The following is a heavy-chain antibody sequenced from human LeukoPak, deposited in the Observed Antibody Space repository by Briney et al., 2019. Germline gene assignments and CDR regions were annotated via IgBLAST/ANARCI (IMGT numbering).Heavy chain of an antibody. CDR1: GYTFTNYD. V-gene: IGHV1-8*03. J-gene: IGHJ6*03. Sequence: ASVKVSCKASGYTFTNYDINWVRRATGQGLEYMGWMNPNSGNIGFAQRFQGRVTITRNTSISTAYMGMSGLRSDDTAVYYCARGPSHDLWRGSGYSYYYMDVWGKGTTVTVSS. CDR3: ARGPSHDLWRGSGYSYYYMDV. D-gene: IGHD3-3*01. CDR2: MNPNSGNI.